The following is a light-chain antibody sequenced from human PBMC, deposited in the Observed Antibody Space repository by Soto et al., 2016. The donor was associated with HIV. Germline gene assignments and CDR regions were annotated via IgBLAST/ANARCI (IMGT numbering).Light chain of an antibody. CDR1: QSITSY. CDR2: AAS. J-gene: IGKJ2*01. Sequence: DIQMTQSPSSLSASVGDRVTITCRASQSITSYLNWYQQKPGKAPKLLIYAASSLQSGVPSRFSGSDSGTHFTLTISSLQPEDFATYFCQQTYSTRMYTFGQGPSWRSN. CDR3: QQTYSTRMYT. V-gene: IGKV1-39*01.